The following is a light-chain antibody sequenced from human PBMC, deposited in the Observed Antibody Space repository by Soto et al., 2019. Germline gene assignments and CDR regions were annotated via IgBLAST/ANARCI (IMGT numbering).Light chain of an antibody. CDR3: QQRQQRINWLT. V-gene: IGKV3-11*01. J-gene: IGKJ4*01. CDR2: DAS. Sequence: VLTQSPATLSLSPGQVATLSCRASQSVSTYLAWYQQRPGQAPRLLIYDASRRASGIPARFSGSGSGTDFTLTISSVEPEDFAVYYCQQRQQRINWLTFGGGTKVE. CDR1: QSVSTY.